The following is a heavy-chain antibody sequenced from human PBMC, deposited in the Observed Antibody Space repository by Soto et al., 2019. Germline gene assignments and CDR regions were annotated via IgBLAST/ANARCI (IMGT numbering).Heavy chain of an antibody. J-gene: IGHJ4*02. CDR2: ISSSGTTE. CDR1: GFTFSGYY. V-gene: IGHV3-11*01. D-gene: IGHD6-19*01. Sequence: QVQLVESGGGLVKPGGSLRLSCAASGFTFSGYYMSWIRQAPGKGLEWISYISSSGTTENYADSVKGRFTVSRDNAKNSLYFQGNGSSAEDTAVYYCARDRGAVVGQYFDYWGQGTLVTVSS. CDR3: ARDRGAVVGQYFDY.